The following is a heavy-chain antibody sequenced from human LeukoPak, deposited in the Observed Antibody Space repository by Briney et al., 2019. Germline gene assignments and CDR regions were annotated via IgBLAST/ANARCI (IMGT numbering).Heavy chain of an antibody. Sequence: PGGSLRLSCVASGFDFSNNGMHWVRQAPGKGLEWVAFIRYDAANQYYADSVKGRFTISRDNSKNTLYLEMDSHRSEDTAIYHCAKDIAVSDSYFDYWGQGTLVTVTS. CDR2: IRYDAANQ. CDR1: GFDFSNNG. CDR3: AKDIAVSDSYFDY. V-gene: IGHV3-30*02. J-gene: IGHJ4*02. D-gene: IGHD6-19*01.